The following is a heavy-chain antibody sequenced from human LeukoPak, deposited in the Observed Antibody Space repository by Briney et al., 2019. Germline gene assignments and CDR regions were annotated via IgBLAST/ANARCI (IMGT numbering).Heavy chain of an antibody. CDR3: ARDPSEGYSSSWYDGGGDY. D-gene: IGHD6-13*01. J-gene: IGHJ4*02. CDR2: IIPILGIA. CDR1: GYTFTSYG. V-gene: IGHV1-69*04. Sequence: SVKVSCKASGYTFTSYGISWVRQAPGQGLEWMGRIIPILGIANYAQKFQGRVTITADKSTSTAYMELSSLRSEDTAVYYCARDPSEGYSSSWYDGGGDYWGQGTLVTVSS.